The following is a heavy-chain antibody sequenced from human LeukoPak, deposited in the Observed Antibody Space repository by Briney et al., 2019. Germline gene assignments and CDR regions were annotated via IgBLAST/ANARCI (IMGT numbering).Heavy chain of an antibody. J-gene: IGHJ4*02. CDR3: ARILGIAAAGPDY. Sequence: SVKVSCKASGGTFSSYAISWVRQAPGQGLEWMGGITPIFGAANYAQKFQGRVTITADESTNTAYMELRSLRSDDTAVYYCARILGIAAAGPDYWGQGTLVTVSS. CDR1: GGTFSSYA. CDR2: ITPIFGAA. V-gene: IGHV1-69*13. D-gene: IGHD6-13*01.